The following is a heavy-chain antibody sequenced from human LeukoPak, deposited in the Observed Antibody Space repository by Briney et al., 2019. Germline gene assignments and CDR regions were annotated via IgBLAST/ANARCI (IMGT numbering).Heavy chain of an antibody. Sequence: GGSLRLSCAASAFTFSDYYMSWIRQAPGKGLEWVSYISTTSSYTDYADSVKGRFTISRDNAKNLLYLQTNSLRPDDTAVYYCARDWYCSSSICYTDRNWFDPWGQGTLVTVSS. CDR2: ISTTSSYT. D-gene: IGHD2-2*02. CDR3: ARDWYCSSSICYTDRNWFDP. V-gene: IGHV3-11*05. CDR1: AFTFSDYY. J-gene: IGHJ5*02.